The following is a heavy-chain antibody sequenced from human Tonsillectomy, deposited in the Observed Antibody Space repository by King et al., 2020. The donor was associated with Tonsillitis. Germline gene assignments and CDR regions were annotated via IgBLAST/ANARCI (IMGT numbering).Heavy chain of an antibody. D-gene: IGHD3/OR15-3a*01. V-gene: IGHV2-5*01. J-gene: IGHJ5*02. CDR3: AHFGTAPIFGLISPFHWFDP. Sequence: TLKESGPTLVKPTQTLTLTCTFSGFSLSTSGVGVGWIRQPPGKALEWLALIYWNDDKRYSPSLKSRLTITKDTSKNQVVLTMTNMDPVDTATYYCAHFGTAPIFGLISPFHWFDPWGQGTLVTGSS. CDR2: IYWNDDK. CDR1: GFSLSTSGVG.